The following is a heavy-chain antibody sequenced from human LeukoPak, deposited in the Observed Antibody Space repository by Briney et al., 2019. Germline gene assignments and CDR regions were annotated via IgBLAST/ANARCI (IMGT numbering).Heavy chain of an antibody. CDR3: ARMSGKFDS. CDR2: INHSGST. V-gene: IGHV4-34*01. J-gene: IGHJ4*02. CDR1: GGSFSGYY. D-gene: IGHD3-10*01. Sequence: SSETLSLTCAVYGGSFSGYYWCWICLTLGKGLEWIGEINHSGSTNYNPSLKSRVTISVDSSKNLISLKLNSVTAADTAVYYCARMSGKFDSWGQGTLVTVSS.